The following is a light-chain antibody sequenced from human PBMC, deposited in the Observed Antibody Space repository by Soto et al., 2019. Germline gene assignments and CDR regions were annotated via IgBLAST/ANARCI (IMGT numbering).Light chain of an antibody. CDR2: AAS. CDR1: QSVSNK. Sequence: EMVMTQSPATLSVSPGERATLSCRASQSVSNKLAWYQQKPGQTPTLLMFAASTRATGIPARFGGSGSGTEFTLTISSLQSEDFGVYYCQQYNNWPLTFGGGTKVEIK. CDR3: QQYNNWPLT. J-gene: IGKJ4*01. V-gene: IGKV3-15*01.